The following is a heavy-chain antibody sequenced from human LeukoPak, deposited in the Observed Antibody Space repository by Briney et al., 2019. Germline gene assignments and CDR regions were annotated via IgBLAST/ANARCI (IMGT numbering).Heavy chain of an antibody. V-gene: IGHV1-2*02. CDR2: INPNSGGT. CDR3: ARVDTAMVAGGGDY. CDR1: GYSFTGYY. J-gene: IGHJ4*02. Sequence: ASVKVSCEASGYSFTGYYMHWVRQAPGQGLEWMGWINPNSGGTKYAQKFKGRVTMTRDTSISTAYMELSRLRSDDTAVYYCARVDTAMVAGGGDYWGQGTLVTVSS. D-gene: IGHD5-18*01.